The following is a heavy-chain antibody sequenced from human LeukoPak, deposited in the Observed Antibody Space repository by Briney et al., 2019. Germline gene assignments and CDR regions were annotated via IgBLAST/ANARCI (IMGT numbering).Heavy chain of an antibody. Sequence: NPSETLSLTCTLSGGSVSTGSSYWSWIRQPPGKGLEWIGYIYYAGSPNYNPSLKSRVTISVDTSKNQFSLRLSSMTAADTAVYYCARDFYGGNYQVIDYWGRGTLVTVSS. D-gene: IGHD4/OR15-4a*01. V-gene: IGHV4-61*01. CDR3: ARDFYGGNYQVIDY. CDR2: IYYAGSP. CDR1: GGSVSTGSSY. J-gene: IGHJ4*02.